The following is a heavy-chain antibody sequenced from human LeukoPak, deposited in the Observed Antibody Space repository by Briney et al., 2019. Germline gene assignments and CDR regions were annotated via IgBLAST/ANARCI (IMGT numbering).Heavy chain of an antibody. CDR2: IYYSGST. V-gene: IGHV4-59*11. CDR3: ARGGDCGGDCYDY. J-gene: IGHJ4*02. CDR1: GGSISSHY. Sequence: SETLSLTCTVSGGSISSHYWSWIRQPPGKGLEWIGYIYYSGSTNYNPSLKSRVTISVDTSKNQFSLKLSSVTAADTAVYYCARGGDCGGDCYDYWGQGTLVTVSS. D-gene: IGHD2-21*01.